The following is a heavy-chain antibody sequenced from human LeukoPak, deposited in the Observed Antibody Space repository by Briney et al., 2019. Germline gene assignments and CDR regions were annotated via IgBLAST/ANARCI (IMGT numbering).Heavy chain of an antibody. Sequence: SGGSLRLSCAASGFTFSSYGMHWVRQAPGKGLEWVAFIRYDGSNKYYADSVKGRFTISRDNAKNSLYLQMNSLRAEDTAVYYCARAEGRWLRRDNWFDPWGQGTLVTVSS. CDR3: ARAEGRWLRRDNWFDP. D-gene: IGHD4-23*01. CDR2: IRYDGSNK. J-gene: IGHJ5*02. V-gene: IGHV3-30*02. CDR1: GFTFSSYG.